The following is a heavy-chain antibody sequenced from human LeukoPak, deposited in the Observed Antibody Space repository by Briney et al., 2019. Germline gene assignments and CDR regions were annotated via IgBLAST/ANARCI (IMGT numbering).Heavy chain of an antibody. V-gene: IGHV3-30*18. CDR3: AKGVDYCSGGSCPADY. D-gene: IGHD2-15*01. CDR1: GFPFSTYD. CDR2: ISYDGNNK. J-gene: IGHJ4*02. Sequence: PGGSLRLSCAASGFPFSTYDMHWVRQAPGKGLEWVAVISYDGNNKYYADSVKGRFTISRDNSKNTLFLQMNSLRAEDTAVYYCAKGVDYCSGGSCPADYWGPGTLVTVSS.